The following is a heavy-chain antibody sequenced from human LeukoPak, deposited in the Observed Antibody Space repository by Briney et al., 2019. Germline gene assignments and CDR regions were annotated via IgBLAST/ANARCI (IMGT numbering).Heavy chain of an antibody. CDR2: ISSSSASI. CDR3: ARRFREGYCSGGSCYSFGY. J-gene: IGHJ4*02. Sequence: PGGSLRLSCAASGFTFSDYGMSWVRQAPGKGLEWVSHISSSSASIYYADSVKGRFTISRDNAKNSLYLQMNSLRAEDTAVYYCARRFREGYCSGGSCYSFGYWGQGTLVTVSS. CDR1: GFTFSDYG. V-gene: IGHV3-48*01. D-gene: IGHD2-15*01.